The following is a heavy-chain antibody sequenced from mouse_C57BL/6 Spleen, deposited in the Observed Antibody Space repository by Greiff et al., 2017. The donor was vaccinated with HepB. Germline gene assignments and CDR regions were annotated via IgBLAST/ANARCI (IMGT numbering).Heavy chain of an antibody. V-gene: IGHV1-69*01. CDR2: IDPSDSYT. Sequence: QVQLQQPGAELVMPGASVKLSCKASGYTFTSYWMHWVKQRPGQGLEWIGEIDPSDSYTNYNQKFKGKSTLTVDKSSSTAYMQLSSLTSEDSAVYYCARYGKRAMDYWGQGTSVTVSS. D-gene: IGHD2-1*01. CDR3: ARYGKRAMDY. J-gene: IGHJ4*01. CDR1: GYTFTSYW.